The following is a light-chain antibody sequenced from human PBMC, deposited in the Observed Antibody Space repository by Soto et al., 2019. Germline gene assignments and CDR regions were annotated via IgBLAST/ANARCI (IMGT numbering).Light chain of an antibody. CDR1: SSDVGGYDY. Sequence: QSALTQPPSASGSPGQSVAISCTGTSSDVGGYDYVSWYQQHPGKAPKLMIYDVSKRPSGVPDRFSGSKSGNTASLTVSGLQAEDEADYYCSSYAGTYIVFGTGTKLTV. CDR2: DVS. J-gene: IGLJ1*01. V-gene: IGLV2-8*01. CDR3: SSYAGTYIV.